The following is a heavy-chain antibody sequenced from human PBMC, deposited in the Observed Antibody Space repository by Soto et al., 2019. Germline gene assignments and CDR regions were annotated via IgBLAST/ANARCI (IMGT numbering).Heavy chain of an antibody. CDR1: GDSISNGDYY. CDR3: ASRYLY. V-gene: IGHV4-30-4*01. CDR2: IDSSGST. Sequence: SETLSLTCTVSGDSISNGDYYWSWIRQPPGRGLEWIGYIDSSGSTYYNPSLKSRLTMSVDMSKNQFSLRLTSVTAADTAVYYCASRYLYWGQGFLVTVSS. J-gene: IGHJ4*02. D-gene: IGHD3-16*02.